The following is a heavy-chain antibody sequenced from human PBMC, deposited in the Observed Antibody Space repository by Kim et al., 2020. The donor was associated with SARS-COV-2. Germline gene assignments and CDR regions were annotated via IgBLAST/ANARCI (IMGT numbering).Heavy chain of an antibody. J-gene: IGHJ6*02. CDR3: ARDRYSGYADYGMDV. Sequence: KCQGRVTITRDTAASKAYMELSSLRSEDTAVYYCARDRYSGYADYGMDVWGQGTTVTVSS. V-gene: IGHV1-3*01. D-gene: IGHD5-12*01.